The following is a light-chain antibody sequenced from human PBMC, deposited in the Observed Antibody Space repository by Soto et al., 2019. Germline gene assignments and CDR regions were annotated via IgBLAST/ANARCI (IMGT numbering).Light chain of an antibody. Sequence: DIVMTQSPLSLPVTLGQSASISCRSNQTPLRSDGSTYLNWFQQRPGQSPRRLIYQISTRDSGVPDRFSGSGSGTDFTLKISRVEAEDVGVYYCMQATHWPRTFGQGTKVDIK. CDR1: QTPLRSDGSTY. CDR2: QIS. J-gene: IGKJ1*01. V-gene: IGKV2-30*01. CDR3: MQATHWPRT.